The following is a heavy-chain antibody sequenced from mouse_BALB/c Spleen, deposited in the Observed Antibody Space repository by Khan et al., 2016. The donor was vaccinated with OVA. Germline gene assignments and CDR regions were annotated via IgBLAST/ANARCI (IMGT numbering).Heavy chain of an antibody. CDR1: GFTFSNYA. Sequence: EVELVESGGGLVQPGGSLKLSCEGSGFTFSNYAMSWVRQTPERRLEWVASISSGGNTYSSVSVKGRFTISSDNARNFLYLQMSSLRSADTAMYYCARDYWFTYWGQVPLVTVSA. V-gene: IGHV5-6-5*01. J-gene: IGHJ3*01. CDR3: ARDYWFTY. CDR2: ISSGGNT.